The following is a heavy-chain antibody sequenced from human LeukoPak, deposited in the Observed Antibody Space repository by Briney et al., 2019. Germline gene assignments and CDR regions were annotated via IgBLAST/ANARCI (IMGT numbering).Heavy chain of an antibody. J-gene: IGHJ4*02. CDR3: AKDSPMTTVTPHYY. CDR1: GFTFSSYA. CDR2: ISGSGGST. Sequence: GGSLRLSCAASGFTFSSYAMSWVGQAPGKGLEWVSAISGSGGSTYYADSVKGRFTISRDNSKNTLYLQMNSLRAEDTAVYYCAKDSPMTTVTPHYYWGQGTLVTLSS. V-gene: IGHV3-23*01. D-gene: IGHD4-17*01.